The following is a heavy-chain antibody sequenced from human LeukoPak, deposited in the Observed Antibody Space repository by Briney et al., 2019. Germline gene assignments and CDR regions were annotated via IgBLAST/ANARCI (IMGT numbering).Heavy chain of an antibody. V-gene: IGHV3-74*01. D-gene: IGHD5-18*01. CDR1: GFTFSSYW. CDR3: ARVAEIQLWLRSAFDY. J-gene: IGHJ4*02. CDR2: INSDGSST. Sequence: PGGSLRLSCAASGFTFSSYWMHWVRQAPGKGLVWVSRINSDGSSTSYADSVKGRFTISRDNAKNSLYLQMNSLRDEDTAVYYCARVAEIQLWLRSAFDYWGQGTLVTVSS.